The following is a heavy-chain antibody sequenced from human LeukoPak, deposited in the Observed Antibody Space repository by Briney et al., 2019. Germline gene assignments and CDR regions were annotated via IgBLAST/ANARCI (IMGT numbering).Heavy chain of an antibody. D-gene: IGHD3-10*01. J-gene: IGHJ4*02. CDR3: ARDSPRGLDFDY. CDR1: GYTFTGYY. Sequence: ASVKVSCKAAGYTFTGYYMHWVRQAPGQGLEWMGWINPNSGGTNYAQKFQGGVTMTRDTSISTAYMELSRLRSDDTAVYYCARDSPRGLDFDYWGQGTLVTVSS. CDR2: INPNSGGT. V-gene: IGHV1-2*02.